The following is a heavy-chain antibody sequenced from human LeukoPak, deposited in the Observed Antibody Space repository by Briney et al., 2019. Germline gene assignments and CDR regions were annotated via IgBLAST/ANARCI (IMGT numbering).Heavy chain of an antibody. Sequence: SETLSLTCAVSGGSISSGGYSWSWIRQPPGKGLEWIGYIYHSGSTYYNPSLKSRVTISVDRSKNQFSLKLSSVTAADTAVYYCARGGGEMATTFDYWGQGTLVTVSS. CDR2: IYHSGST. D-gene: IGHD5-24*01. CDR1: GGSISSGGYS. V-gene: IGHV4-30-2*01. J-gene: IGHJ4*02. CDR3: ARGGGEMATTFDY.